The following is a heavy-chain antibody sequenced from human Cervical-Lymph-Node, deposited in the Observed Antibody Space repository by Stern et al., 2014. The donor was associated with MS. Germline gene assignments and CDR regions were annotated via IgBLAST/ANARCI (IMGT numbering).Heavy chain of an antibody. CDR3: ARGGGDSTGWYRYYFDY. Sequence: QMQLVESGAEVKKPGSSVKVSCKASGGTFSNYALSWVRQAPGQGLEWMGRIIPILDIANYAQKFQGRVTITADKSTSTAYMELSSLRSEDTAVYYCARGGGDSTGWYRYYFDYWGQGTLVTVSS. V-gene: IGHV1-69*09. CDR1: GGTFSNYA. J-gene: IGHJ4*02. CDR2: IIPILDIA. D-gene: IGHD6-13*01.